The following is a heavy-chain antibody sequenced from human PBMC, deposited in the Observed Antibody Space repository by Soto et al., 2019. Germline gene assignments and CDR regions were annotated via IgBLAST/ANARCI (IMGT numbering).Heavy chain of an antibody. CDR2: IKSIIDGGTT. CDR3: TTGFGEYGESY. V-gene: IGHV3-15*01. CDR1: GFTFSNNW. Sequence: EVQLVESGGGLVKPGGSLRLSCAASGFTFSNNWMSWVRQAPGKGLEWVGRIKSIIDGGTTDYAATVKGRFTFSRDDSRNTLYLQMNSLKTEDTAVYDCTTGFGEYGESYWGRGTLLPVS. J-gene: IGHJ4*02. D-gene: IGHD3-10*01.